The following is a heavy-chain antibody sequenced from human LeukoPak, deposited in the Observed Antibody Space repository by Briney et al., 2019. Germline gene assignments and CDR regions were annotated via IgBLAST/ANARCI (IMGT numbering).Heavy chain of an antibody. Sequence: GGSLRLSCAASGFTFSSYSMNWVRQAPGKGLEWVSSISSSSSYIYYADSVKGRFTISRDNAKNSLYLQMNSLRAEDTAVYYCARGALYSSARAEYFQLWGQGTLVTVSS. V-gene: IGHV3-21*01. CDR1: GFTFSSYS. CDR2: ISSSSSYI. D-gene: IGHD6-25*01. J-gene: IGHJ1*01. CDR3: ARGALYSSARAEYFQL.